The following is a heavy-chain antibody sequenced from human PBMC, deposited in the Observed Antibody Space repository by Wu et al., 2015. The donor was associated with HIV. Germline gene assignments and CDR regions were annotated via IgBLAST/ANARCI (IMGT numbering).Heavy chain of an antibody. CDR1: GYTLTDLS. D-gene: IGHD4-23*01. V-gene: IGHV1-24*01. Sequence: QVQLVQSGAEVKKPGASMKVSCKVSGYTLTDLSIHWVRQVPGKGLEWMGGFDPEYGEIVYAQKFQGRVIMTEDTSTDTAYMELSSLRSEDTAVYYCAKGGVYGVNVGDYSYYYYIDVWGKGTTVTVSS. CDR3: AKGGVYGVNVGDYSYYYYIDV. J-gene: IGHJ6*03. CDR2: FDPEYGEI.